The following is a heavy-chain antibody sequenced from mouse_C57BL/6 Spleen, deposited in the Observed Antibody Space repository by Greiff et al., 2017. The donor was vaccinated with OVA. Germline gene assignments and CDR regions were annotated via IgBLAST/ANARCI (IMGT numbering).Heavy chain of an antibody. Sequence: QVQLQPSGAELVRPGASVTLSCKASGYTFTDYEMHWVKQTPVHGLEWIGAIDPETGGTAYNQKFKGKAILTADKSSSTAYMELRSLTSEDSAVYYCTRRYYGSSYYHYFDYWGQGTTLTVSS. V-gene: IGHV1-15*01. CDR3: TRRYYGSSYYHYFDY. CDR2: IDPETGGT. D-gene: IGHD1-1*01. CDR1: GYTFTDYE. J-gene: IGHJ2*01.